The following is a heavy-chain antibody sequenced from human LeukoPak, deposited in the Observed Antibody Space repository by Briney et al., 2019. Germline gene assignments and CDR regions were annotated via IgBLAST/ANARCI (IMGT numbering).Heavy chain of an antibody. CDR1: GGSISSYY. Sequence: PPQTRSLTCTVSGGSISSYYWSWIRQPAGKGLEWIGRIYTSGSTNFNPSLKNRLTMSVDTSKNQFSLKLSSVTAADTAVYYCGGGSGSYIFGDHYWGQGTLVTVSS. CDR3: GGGSGSYIFGDHY. J-gene: IGHJ4*02. D-gene: IGHD3-10*01. V-gene: IGHV4-4*07. CDR2: IYTSGST.